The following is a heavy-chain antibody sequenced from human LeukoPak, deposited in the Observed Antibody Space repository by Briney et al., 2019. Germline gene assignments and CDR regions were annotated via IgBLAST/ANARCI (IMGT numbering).Heavy chain of an antibody. Sequence: SETLSLTCTVSGGSISSYCWSRVRQSPGKGLEWIGYIFTSGRTDYNPSLKGRVTMSVDTSKNQLSMELRFLTAADTAVYYCATSHDVKTAPYDLWGQGTLVTVSS. CDR3: ATSHDVKTAPYDL. J-gene: IGHJ5*02. V-gene: IGHV4-4*09. CDR2: IFTSGRT. CDR1: GGSISSYC. D-gene: IGHD2-21*01.